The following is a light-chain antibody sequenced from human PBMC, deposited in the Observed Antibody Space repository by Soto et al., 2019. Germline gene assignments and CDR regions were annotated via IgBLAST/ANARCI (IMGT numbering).Light chain of an antibody. CDR3: QQYNDWPQT. CDR1: QSVNSN. Sequence: ETVMTQSPATLSVSPGERATLSCRASQSVNSNVAWYQQKPGQAPRLLISGASTRATGIPARFSGSGSGTEFTLTITSLQSEDFAVFYCQQYNDWPQTFGQGTKAEIK. J-gene: IGKJ1*01. CDR2: GAS. V-gene: IGKV3-15*01.